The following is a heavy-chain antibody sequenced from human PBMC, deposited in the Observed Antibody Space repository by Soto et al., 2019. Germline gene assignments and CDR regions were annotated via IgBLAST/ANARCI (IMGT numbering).Heavy chain of an antibody. CDR3: ARGGVGNFDL. J-gene: IGHJ4*02. CDR2: IHSDGSAT. Sequence: EVQLVESGGGLVQPGGSLRLTCAASGFTFDYYWMHWVHQAPGKGLVWVSRIHSDGSATTYADSVKGRFTISRDNTKNTVYLQMNSLGVEDTAVYFCARGGVGNFDLWGRGTLVTVSS. D-gene: IGHD1-26*01. V-gene: IGHV3-74*03. CDR1: GFTFDYYW.